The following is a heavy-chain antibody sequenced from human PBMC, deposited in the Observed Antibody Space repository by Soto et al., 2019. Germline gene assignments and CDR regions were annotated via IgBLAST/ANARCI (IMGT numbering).Heavy chain of an antibody. J-gene: IGHJ4*02. V-gene: IGHV3-21*01. CDR1: GFTFRNYN. CDR2: ISTGGAYM. CDR3: ARDIASTGGAYFGS. Sequence: VKLVESGGGLVKAGGSLRLFCTASGFTFRNYNMNWVHQAPGKGLEWVSSISTGGAYMFYADSVKGRFTISSDNAQKSLFLQIDSPRAEDTAVYYCARDIASTGGAYFGSWGPVTLVTVSS. D-gene: IGHD4-17*01.